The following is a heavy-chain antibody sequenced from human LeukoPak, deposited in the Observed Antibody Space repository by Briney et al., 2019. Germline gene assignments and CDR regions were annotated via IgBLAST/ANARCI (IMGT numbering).Heavy chain of an antibody. J-gene: IGHJ6*02. CDR3: AKTGTTYYYYGMDV. CDR1: GFTFSSYS. D-gene: IGHD1-7*01. V-gene: IGHV3-23*01. CDR2: ISGSGGST. Sequence: GGSLRLSCAASGFTFSSYSMNWVRQAPGEGLEWVSAISGSGGSTYYADSVKGRFTISRDNSKNTLYLQMNSLRAEDTAVYYCAKTGTTYYYYGMDVWGQGTTVTVSS.